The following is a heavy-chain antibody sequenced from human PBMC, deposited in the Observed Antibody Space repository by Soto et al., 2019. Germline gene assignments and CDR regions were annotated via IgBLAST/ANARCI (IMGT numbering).Heavy chain of an antibody. J-gene: IGHJ4*02. Sequence: EVPLVESGGGVVQPGGSLKLSCAVSGFTFSSHAMNWVRQAPGKGLEWVAYIHGTRSIIYYADSVKGRFTISRDNAKNSLYLQIDSLIDEDTALYYSTRDARNADYDYWGQGTLVSVSS. V-gene: IGHV3-48*02. CDR1: GFTFSSHA. CDR2: IHGTRSII. D-gene: IGHD1-1*01. CDR3: TRDARNADYDY.